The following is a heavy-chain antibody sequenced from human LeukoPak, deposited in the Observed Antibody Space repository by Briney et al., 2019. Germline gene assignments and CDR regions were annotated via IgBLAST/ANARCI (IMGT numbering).Heavy chain of an antibody. J-gene: IGHJ4*02. D-gene: IGHD5-18*01. CDR1: GFTFSSYG. V-gene: IGHV3-23*01. Sequence: GGSLRLSCAASGFTFSSYGMHWVRQAPGKGLEWVSGISGGGSSTYYADSVKGRFTISRDNSKNTLSLQMNSLRAEDTAVYYCAKDRGYTYAQGAFDYWGQGTLVTVSS. CDR2: ISGGGSST. CDR3: AKDRGYTYAQGAFDY.